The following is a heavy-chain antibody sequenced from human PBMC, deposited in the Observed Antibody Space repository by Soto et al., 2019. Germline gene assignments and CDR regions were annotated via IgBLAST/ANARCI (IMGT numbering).Heavy chain of an antibody. CDR3: AKDTYYHDSSGYYVFDY. D-gene: IGHD3-22*01. J-gene: IGHJ4*02. V-gene: IGHV3-30*18. CDR1: GFIFSSYG. CDR2: VSYDGSNK. Sequence: GGSLRLSCASSGFIFSSYGIHLVRQAPDKGLEWVASVSYDGSNKYYTDSVKGRFTISRDNFKNTLYLQMDSLRVEDTAVYYCAKDTYYHDSSGYYVFDYWGQGTLVTVSS.